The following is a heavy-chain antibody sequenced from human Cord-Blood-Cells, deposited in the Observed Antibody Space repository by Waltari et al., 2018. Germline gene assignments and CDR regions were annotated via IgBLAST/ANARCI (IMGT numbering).Heavy chain of an antibody. CDR2: INPSGGST. D-gene: IGHD1-1*01. Sequence: QVQLVQSGAEVKKPGASVKVSCKASGYTFTRYYMHWVRPAPGQGLEWMGIINPSGGSTSYAQKFQGRVTMTRDTSTNTVYMELSSLRSEDTAVYYCARDLSAGTLPLDAFDIWGQGTMVTVSS. CDR1: GYTFTRYY. V-gene: IGHV1-46*01. J-gene: IGHJ3*02. CDR3: ARDLSAGTLPLDAFDI.